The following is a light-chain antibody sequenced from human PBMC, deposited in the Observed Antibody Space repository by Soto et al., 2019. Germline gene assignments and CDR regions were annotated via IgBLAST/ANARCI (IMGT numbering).Light chain of an antibody. J-gene: IGKJ1*01. CDR3: QQYNSYSPT. CDR1: QSISSW. V-gene: IGKV1-5*01. Sequence: DIQMTQSPSTLSASVGDRVTITCRASQSISSWLAWYQQKPGKAPKLLIYDASSLESGVPSRFSGSGSGTEFTLTISSRQPDDFATYCCQQYNSYSPTFGQGTKVEIK. CDR2: DAS.